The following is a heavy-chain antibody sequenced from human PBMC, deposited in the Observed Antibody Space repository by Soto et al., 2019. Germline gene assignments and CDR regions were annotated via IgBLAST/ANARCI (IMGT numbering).Heavy chain of an antibody. CDR3: ARGWQLGDYYYYYGMDV. V-gene: IGHV3-30-3*01. D-gene: IGHD6-6*01. CDR1: GFTFSSYA. J-gene: IGHJ6*02. CDR2: ISYDGSNK. Sequence: GGSLRLSCAASGFTFSSYAMHWVRQAPGKGLEWVAVISYDGSNKYYADSVKGRFTISRDNSKNTLYLQMNSLRAEDTAVYYCARGWQLGDYYYYYGMDVWGQGTTVTVSS.